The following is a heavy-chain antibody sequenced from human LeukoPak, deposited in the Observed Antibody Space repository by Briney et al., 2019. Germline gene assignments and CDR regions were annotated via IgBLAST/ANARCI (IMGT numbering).Heavy chain of an antibody. V-gene: IGHV3-23*01. CDR2: ISGSLDSA. Sequence: GGSLRLSCVASGFTFSSYAMSWVRRAPGRGLEWVSGISGSLDSAYYADSVKGRFTISRDKSKNTLYLQMNSLRAEDTAVYYCAKGSVARTLSYYGMDVWGQGTTVTVSS. J-gene: IGHJ6*02. D-gene: IGHD6-19*01. CDR1: GFTFSSYA. CDR3: AKGSVARTLSYYGMDV.